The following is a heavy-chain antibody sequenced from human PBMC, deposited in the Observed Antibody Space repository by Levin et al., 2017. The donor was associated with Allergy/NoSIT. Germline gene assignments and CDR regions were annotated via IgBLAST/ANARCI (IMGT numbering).Heavy chain of an antibody. J-gene: IGHJ4*02. V-gene: IGHV3-30*18. D-gene: IGHD3-10*01. CDR1: GFIISACG. CDR2: TSHEGNKI. Sequence: GGSLRLSCAASGFIISACGMHWVRQAPGKGLEWVALTSHEGNKIFHSDSVKGRFTVSRDNSKNTVYLDMSSLTYEDTAVYYCAKDHGGSERAFDSWGRGTLVTVAS. CDR3: AKDHGGSERAFDS.